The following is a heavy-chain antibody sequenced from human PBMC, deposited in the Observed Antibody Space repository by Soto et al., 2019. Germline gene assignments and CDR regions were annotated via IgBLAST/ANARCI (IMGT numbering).Heavy chain of an antibody. Sequence: QVQLVESGGGVVQPGRSLRLSCAASGFTFSSYGMHWVRQAPGNGLEWVAVISYDGSNKYYADSVKGRFTISRDNSKNPLYLQMNSLRAEDTAVYYCAKVTYSGSYYRYWGQGTLVTVSS. CDR3: AKVTYSGSYYRY. CDR1: GFTFSSYG. V-gene: IGHV3-30*18. CDR2: ISYDGSNK. J-gene: IGHJ4*02. D-gene: IGHD1-26*01.